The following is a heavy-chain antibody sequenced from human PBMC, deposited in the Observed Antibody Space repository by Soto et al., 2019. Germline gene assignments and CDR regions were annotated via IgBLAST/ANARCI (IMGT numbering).Heavy chain of an antibody. J-gene: IGHJ6*02. CDR2: ISSSGSTI. CDR3: ARQKAWTGEWLSLYAPGMDV. Sequence: QVQLVESGGGLVKPGGSLRLSCAASGFTFSDSYMSWIRQAPGKGLEWVSHISSSGSTIYYADSVKGRFTISRDNAETSLYLQMNSLRAEDTAVYYCARQKAWTGEWLSLYAPGMDVWGQGTTVTVSS. V-gene: IGHV3-11*01. CDR1: GFTFSDSY. D-gene: IGHD3-22*01.